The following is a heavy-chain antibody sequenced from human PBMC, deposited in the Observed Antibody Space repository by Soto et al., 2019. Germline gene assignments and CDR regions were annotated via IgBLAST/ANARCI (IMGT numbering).Heavy chain of an antibody. Sequence: QVQLVESGGGVVQPGRSLRLSCAASGFTFSSYGMHWVRQAPGKGLEWVAVISYDGSNKYYADSVKGRFTISRDNSKNTLYLQMNSLRAEDTAVYYCAKLTDYYDSSGYSSLYYYGMDVWGQGTTVTVSS. D-gene: IGHD3-22*01. V-gene: IGHV3-30*18. CDR2: ISYDGSNK. J-gene: IGHJ6*02. CDR1: GFTFSSYG. CDR3: AKLTDYYDSSGYSSLYYYGMDV.